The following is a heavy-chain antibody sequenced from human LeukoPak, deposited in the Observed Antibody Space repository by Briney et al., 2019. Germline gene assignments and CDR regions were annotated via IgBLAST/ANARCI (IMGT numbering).Heavy chain of an antibody. CDR2: IYYSGST. CDR1: GGSISSSSYY. D-gene: IGHD6-13*01. CDR3: AREAGSSWYGRHFDY. J-gene: IGHJ4*02. V-gene: IGHV4-39*07. Sequence: PSETLSLTCTVSGGSISSSSYYWGWIRQPPGKGLEWIGSIYYSGSTYYNPSLKSRVTISVDTSKNQFSLKLSSVTAADTAVYYCAREAGSSWYGRHFDYWGQGTLVTVSS.